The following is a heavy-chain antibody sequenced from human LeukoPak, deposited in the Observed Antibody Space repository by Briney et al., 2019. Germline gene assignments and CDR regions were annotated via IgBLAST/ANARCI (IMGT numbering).Heavy chain of an antibody. CDR1: GDSVSSINGA. V-gene: IGHV6-1*01. D-gene: IGHD6-19*01. Sequence: SQTLSLTCAISGDSVSSINGAWTWIRQSPSRGLEWVGRTYYRSKWYLDYAESLKGRVTISPDTSKNQFSLQLNSVTPEDTAIYYCTRDLGNTGWYTFDFWGQGILVTVSS. J-gene: IGHJ4*02. CDR3: TRDLGNTGWYTFDF. CDR2: TYYRSKWYL.